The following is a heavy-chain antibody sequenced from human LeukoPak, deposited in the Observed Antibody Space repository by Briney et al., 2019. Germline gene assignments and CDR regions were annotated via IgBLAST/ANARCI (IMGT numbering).Heavy chain of an antibody. D-gene: IGHD2-2*02. CDR2: IYSDGKT. Sequence: GGSLRLSCAASGFTVSTNYISWFRQAPGKGLEWVSVIYSDGKTYYAGSVKGRFTVSRDNSENTVYLQLKSLRPEDTAVYYCARGGLGTAAVLDYWGQGTLVTVSS. CDR1: GFTVSTNY. V-gene: IGHV3-66*02. J-gene: IGHJ4*02. CDR3: ARGGLGTAAVLDY.